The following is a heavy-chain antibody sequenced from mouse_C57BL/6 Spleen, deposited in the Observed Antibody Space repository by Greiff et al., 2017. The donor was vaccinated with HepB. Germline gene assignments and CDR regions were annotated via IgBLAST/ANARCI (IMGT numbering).Heavy chain of an antibody. Sequence: VQLQQPGAELVKPGASVKMSCKASGYTFTSYWITWVKQRPGQGLEWIGDISPGSGSTNYNEKFKSKATLTVDTSSSTAYMQLSSLTSEESAVYYCARLFITTSRDYWGQGTTLTVSS. CDR1: GYTFTSYW. CDR2: ISPGSGST. CDR3: ARLFITTSRDY. J-gene: IGHJ2*01. D-gene: IGHD1-1*01. V-gene: IGHV1-55*01.